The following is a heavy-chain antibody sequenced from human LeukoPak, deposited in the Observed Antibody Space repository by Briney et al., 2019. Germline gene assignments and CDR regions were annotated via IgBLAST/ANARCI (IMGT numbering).Heavy chain of an antibody. V-gene: IGHV5-51*01. J-gene: IGHJ6*03. CDR2: IYPGDSDT. CDR3: ARSSSTAARFSPGYYYMDA. Sequence: GESLKISCKGSGYSFTSYWIGWVRQMPGKGLEWMGIIYPGDSDTRYSPSFQGQVTISADKSIGPAYLQWSSLTASDTAMYYCARSSSTAARFSPGYYYMDAWGKGTTVTVSS. D-gene: IGHD6-6*01. CDR1: GYSFTSYW.